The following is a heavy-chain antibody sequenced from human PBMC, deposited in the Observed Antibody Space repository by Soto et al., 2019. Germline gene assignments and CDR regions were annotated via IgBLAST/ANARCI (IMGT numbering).Heavy chain of an antibody. D-gene: IGHD4-17*01. CDR1: GFTFSTYA. Sequence: GGSLRLSCAASGFTFSTYAMSWVRQAPGRGLEWVSAIRIRGDSTFYADSVKGRFTISRDNSKNTLDLRMNSLRAEDTAVYYCAKERPNDYGDFDVFDIWGQGTMVTVSS. CDR3: AKERPNDYGDFDVFDI. CDR2: IRIRGDST. V-gene: IGHV3-23*01. J-gene: IGHJ3*02.